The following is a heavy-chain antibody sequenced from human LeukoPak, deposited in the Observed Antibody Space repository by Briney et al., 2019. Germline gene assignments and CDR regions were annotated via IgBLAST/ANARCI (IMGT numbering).Heavy chain of an antibody. J-gene: IGHJ6*02. CDR2: IYHSGST. CDR3: ARNLYCSSTSCYGMDV. V-gene: IGHV4-30-2*01. Sequence: PSQTLSLTCTVSGGSISSGGYYWSWLRQPPGKGLEWIGYIYHSGSTYYNPSLKSRVTISVDRSKNQFSLKLSSVTAADTAVYYCARNLYCSSTSCYGMDVWGQGTTVTVSS. CDR1: GGSISSGGYY. D-gene: IGHD2-2*01.